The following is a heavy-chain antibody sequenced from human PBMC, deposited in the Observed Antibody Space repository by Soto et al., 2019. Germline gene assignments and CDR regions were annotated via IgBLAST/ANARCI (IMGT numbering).Heavy chain of an antibody. CDR2: INPDGSEK. CDR3: SRSLDS. V-gene: IGHV3-7*01. J-gene: IGHJ4*02. Sequence: GGSLRLSCAAPGFTFSIFWMDWVRQAPGKGLEWVANINPDGSEKHYVDSVKGRFTISRDNAKNSLYLQMSSLTAEDSALYYCSRSLDSWGQGTRVTVSS. CDR1: GFTFSIFW.